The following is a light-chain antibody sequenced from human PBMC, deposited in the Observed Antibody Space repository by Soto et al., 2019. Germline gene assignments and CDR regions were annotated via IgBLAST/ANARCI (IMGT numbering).Light chain of an antibody. Sequence: DIQITQSPSSLSASVGDRVTINCRASQSISTYLNWYQQKPGKAPKLLINKASSLESGVPSRFSGSGSGTEFTLTISSLQPDDFATYYCQHFNSYPWTFGQGTKVDIK. V-gene: IGKV1-5*03. J-gene: IGKJ1*01. CDR2: KAS. CDR3: QHFNSYPWT. CDR1: QSISTY.